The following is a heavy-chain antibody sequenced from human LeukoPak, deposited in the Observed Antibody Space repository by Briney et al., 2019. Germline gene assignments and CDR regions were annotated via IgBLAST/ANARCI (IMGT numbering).Heavy chain of an antibody. V-gene: IGHV3-33*08. D-gene: IGHD3-3*01. Sequence: GGSLRLSCADSGFTFSNYGMHWVRQAPGKGLEWVAVIWYDGSNKYYADSVKGRFTISRDNSKNTLDLQMNSLRAEDTAVYYCARDRSYDFWSGYSTPDYWGQGTLVTVSS. J-gene: IGHJ4*02. CDR2: IWYDGSNK. CDR1: GFTFSNYG. CDR3: ARDRSYDFWSGYSTPDY.